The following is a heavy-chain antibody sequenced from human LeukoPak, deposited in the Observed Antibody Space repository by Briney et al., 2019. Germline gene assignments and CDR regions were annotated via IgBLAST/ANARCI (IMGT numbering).Heavy chain of an antibody. V-gene: IGHV3-74*01. D-gene: IGHD6-19*01. CDR3: ARAVYSSGWYPWFDP. J-gene: IGHJ5*02. Sequence: GGSLRLSCAASGFTFSSYWMHWVRQAPGKGLVWVSRINSDGSSTSYADSVKGRFTISRDNAKNTLYLQMNSLRAEDTAAYYCARAVYSSGWYPWFDPWGQGTLVTVSS. CDR1: GFTFSSYW. CDR2: INSDGSST.